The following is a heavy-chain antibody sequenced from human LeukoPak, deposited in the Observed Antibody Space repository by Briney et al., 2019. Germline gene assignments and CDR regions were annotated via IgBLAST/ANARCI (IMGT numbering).Heavy chain of an antibody. V-gene: IGHV3-23*01. J-gene: IGHJ4*02. CDR1: GFTFNIHA. CDR3: AKDMHGYDRPVDY. D-gene: IGHD5-24*01. CDR2: ISGIGISI. Sequence: GGSLRLSCAASGFTFNIHAMDWVRQAPGKGLEWVSSISGIGISIYYADSVKGLFTISRDNSKSTVYLQMTRLIAEDTAVYYCAKDMHGYDRPVDYWGRGTQVIVSS.